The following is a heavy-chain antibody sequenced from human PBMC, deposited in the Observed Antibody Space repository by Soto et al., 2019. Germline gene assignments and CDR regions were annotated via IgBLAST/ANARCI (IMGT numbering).Heavy chain of an antibody. Sequence: EVQLLESGGGLVQPGGSLRLSCTASGFTFSDHAMTWVRQAPGKGLEWVSGISGGGSGAYYADSVKGRFTVSRANSNNTLCLQMDSLRVEDTAVYYCAIDLWGYTHWGQGTLVTVSS. V-gene: IGHV3-23*01. J-gene: IGHJ4*02. CDR1: GFTFSDHA. CDR3: AIDLWGYTH. D-gene: IGHD3-16*01. CDR2: ISGGGSGA.